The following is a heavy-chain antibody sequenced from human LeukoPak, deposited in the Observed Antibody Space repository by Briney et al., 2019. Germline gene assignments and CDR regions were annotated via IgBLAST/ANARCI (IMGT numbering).Heavy chain of an antibody. CDR2: INPNSGGT. Sequence: ASVKVSCKASGYTFTGYYMHWVRQAPGQGLEWMGWINPNSGGTNYAQKFQGRVTMTRDTSISTVYMELSRLRSDDTAVYYCARASTNYDILTGYKLYPGIDYYMDVWGKGTTVTISS. D-gene: IGHD3-9*01. J-gene: IGHJ6*03. CDR3: ARASTNYDILTGYKLYPGIDYYMDV. CDR1: GYTFTGYY. V-gene: IGHV1-2*02.